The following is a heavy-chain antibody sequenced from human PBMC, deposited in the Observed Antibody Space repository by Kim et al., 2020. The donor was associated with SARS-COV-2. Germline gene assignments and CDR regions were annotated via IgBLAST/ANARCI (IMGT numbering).Heavy chain of an antibody. Sequence: GGSLRLSCAASGFSLSSHIMSWVRQAPGKGLEWISLISNGGDYTNYADSVKGRFTMSRDNAKKTLYLQMNSLRGEDTALYYCAKGNYGHALDFWGQGTLVTVSS. CDR1: GFSLSSHI. CDR3: AKGNYGHALDF. V-gene: IGHV3-23*01. D-gene: IGHD3-10*01. CDR2: ISNGGDYT. J-gene: IGHJ3*01.